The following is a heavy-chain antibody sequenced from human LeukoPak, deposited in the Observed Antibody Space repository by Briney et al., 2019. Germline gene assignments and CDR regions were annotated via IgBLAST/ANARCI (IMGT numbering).Heavy chain of an antibody. J-gene: IGHJ4*02. Sequence: SETLSLTCAVYGGSFSGYYWSWIRQPPGKGLEWIGEINHSGSTNYNPSLKSRVTISVDTSKNQFSLELSSVTAADTAVYYCARWVYCSSTSCYTGLDYWGQGTLVTVSS. CDR2: INHSGST. CDR1: GGSFSGYY. CDR3: ARWVYCSSTSCYTGLDY. D-gene: IGHD2-2*02. V-gene: IGHV4-34*01.